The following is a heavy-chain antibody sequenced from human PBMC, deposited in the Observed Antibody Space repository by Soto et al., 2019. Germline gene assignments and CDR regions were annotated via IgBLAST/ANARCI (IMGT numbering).Heavy chain of an antibody. J-gene: IGHJ6*02. V-gene: IGHV1-3*04. CDR2: INTGNGNT. CDR3: ATAEGTGRTGWYGLDV. Sequence: QVQVMQSGAEVKKPGASVKVSCMTSGYTFISYALNWVRQAPGQRLEWMGRINTGNGNTDYSQRVQGRITITRGTSATTTYMELTSLRPEDTAVYYCATAEGTGRTGWYGLDVWGQGPTVTVSS. CDR1: GYTFISYA. D-gene: IGHD2-8*02.